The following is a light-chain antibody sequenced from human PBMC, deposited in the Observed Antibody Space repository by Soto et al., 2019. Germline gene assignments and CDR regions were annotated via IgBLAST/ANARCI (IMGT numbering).Light chain of an antibody. CDR1: QGIRSA. CDR2: DVS. V-gene: IGKV1-13*02. J-gene: IGKJ4*01. CDR3: QHFNTYPALT. Sequence: AIQLTQSPSSLSASVGDRVTITCRASQGIRSALAWYQQKPGKSPNLLIYDVSSLESGVPSRFSGSGSGTDFTLTISSLQPEDVATYYCQHFNTYPALTFGGGTKVEIK.